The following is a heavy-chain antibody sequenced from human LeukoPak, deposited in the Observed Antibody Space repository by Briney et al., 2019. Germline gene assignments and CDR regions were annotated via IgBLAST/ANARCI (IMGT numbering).Heavy chain of an antibody. V-gene: IGHV4-59*01. CDR3: AKSGYNRFDY. Sequence: SETLSLTCTVSGGSISSYYWSWIRQPPGKGLEWIGYISYSGSTNYNPSLKSRVTISVDKSKNQFSLKLSSVTAADTAVYYCAKSGYNRFDYWGQGTLVTVSS. J-gene: IGHJ4*02. D-gene: IGHD5-24*01. CDR1: GGSISSYY. CDR2: ISYSGST.